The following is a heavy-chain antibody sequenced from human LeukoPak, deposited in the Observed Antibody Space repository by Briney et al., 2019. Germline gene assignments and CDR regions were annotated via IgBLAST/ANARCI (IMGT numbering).Heavy chain of an antibody. CDR1: GGSISSGGYY. CDR2: IYYSGST. V-gene: IGHV4-31*03. J-gene: IGHJ5*02. D-gene: IGHD2-2*01. Sequence: SETLSLTCTVSGGSISSGGYYWSWSRQHPGKGPEWIGYIYYSGSTYYNPSLKSRVTISVDTSKNQFSLKLSSVTAADTAVYYCAGERYCSSTSCYPVNWFDPWGQGTLVTVSS. CDR3: AGERYCSSTSCYPVNWFDP.